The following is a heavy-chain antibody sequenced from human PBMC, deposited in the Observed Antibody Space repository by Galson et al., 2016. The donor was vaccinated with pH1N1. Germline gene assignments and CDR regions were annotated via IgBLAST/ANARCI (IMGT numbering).Heavy chain of an antibody. D-gene: IGHD3-3*01. CDR1: GDTLDRYA. Sequence: SVKVSCKASGDTLDRYAISWVRQAPGQGLEWMGGIIPIFGAATYSQKFQGRVTITVDKSTSTAYMELSSLRSEDTAVYYCASPPPSSGHLNYYYYMDVWGQGTTVTVFS. J-gene: IGHJ6*03. CDR3: ASPPPSSGHLNYYYYMDV. CDR2: IIPIFGAA. V-gene: IGHV1-69*06.